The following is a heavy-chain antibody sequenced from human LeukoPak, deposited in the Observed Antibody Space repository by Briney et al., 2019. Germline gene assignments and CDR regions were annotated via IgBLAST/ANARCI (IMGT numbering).Heavy chain of an antibody. V-gene: IGHV3-33*01. J-gene: IGHJ4*02. CDR3: AXDSIGPATDFDY. Sequence: GGSLRLSCAASGFTFSAYGMHWVRQAPGKGLEWVAVIWSDGGKSYNSDSVKGRFTISRDNSKNTLYLQMNRLRADDTAVYYCAXDSIGPATDFDYWGQGTLVTVSS. D-gene: IGHD2-2*01. CDR1: GFTFSAYG. CDR2: IWSDGGKS.